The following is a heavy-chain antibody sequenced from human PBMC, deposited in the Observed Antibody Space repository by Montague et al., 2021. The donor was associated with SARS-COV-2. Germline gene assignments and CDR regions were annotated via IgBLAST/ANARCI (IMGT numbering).Heavy chain of an antibody. Sequence: ISYTGSTYYNPSLKSRVTISVDTSRNQFSLRLSSVTAADTSAYYCARLPLVSSWSRAAGYYYYGMDVWGQGTTVTVSS. D-gene: IGHD6-13*01. V-gene: IGHV4-39*01. CDR3: ARLPLVSSWSRAAGYYYYGMDV. CDR2: ISYTGST. J-gene: IGHJ6*02.